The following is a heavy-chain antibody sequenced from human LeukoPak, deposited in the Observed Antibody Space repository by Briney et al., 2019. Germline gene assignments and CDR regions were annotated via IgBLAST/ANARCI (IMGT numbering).Heavy chain of an antibody. J-gene: IGHJ4*02. CDR1: GFTFSSYA. CDR3: AKSLSGYYRLDS. D-gene: IGHD5-18*01. CDR2: ISGSGGNS. Sequence: GGSLRLSCVASGFTFSSYAMSWVRQAPGKGLEWVASISGSGGNSYYADSVKGRFTISRDNSKNTLYLQIFSLSVEDTAVYYCAKSLSGYYRLDSWGQGTLVTVSS. V-gene: IGHV3-23*01.